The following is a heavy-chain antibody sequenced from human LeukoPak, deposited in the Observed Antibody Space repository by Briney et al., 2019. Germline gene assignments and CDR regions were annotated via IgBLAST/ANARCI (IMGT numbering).Heavy chain of an antibody. Sequence: PGGSLRLSCAASGFTFSDYYMSWIRQAPGKGLEWVSYISSSSSYTNYADSVKGRFTISRDNAKNSLYLQMNSLRAEDTAVYYCARDRRPTVTHAAFDIWGQGTMVTVSS. D-gene: IGHD4-17*01. V-gene: IGHV3-11*05. J-gene: IGHJ3*02. CDR2: ISSSSSYT. CDR1: GFTFSDYY. CDR3: ARDRRPTVTHAAFDI.